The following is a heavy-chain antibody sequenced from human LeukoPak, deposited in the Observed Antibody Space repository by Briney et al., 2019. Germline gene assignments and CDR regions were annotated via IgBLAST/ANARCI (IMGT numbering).Heavy chain of an antibody. J-gene: IGHJ6*03. Sequence: SVKVSCKASGGTFSSYAISWVRQAPGQGLEWMGGIIPIFGTANYAQKFQGRVTITADESTSTAYMELSSLRSEDTAVYYCARGRYYDSSGYADYCYYYMDVWGKGTTVTISS. CDR1: GGTFSSYA. CDR3: ARGRYYDSSGYADYCYYYMDV. D-gene: IGHD3-22*01. CDR2: IIPIFGTA. V-gene: IGHV1-69*13.